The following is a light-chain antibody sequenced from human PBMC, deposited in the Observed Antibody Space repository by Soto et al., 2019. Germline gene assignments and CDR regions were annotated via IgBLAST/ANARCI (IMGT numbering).Light chain of an antibody. V-gene: IGLV2-14*01. CDR1: SSDVGGYNY. J-gene: IGLJ2*01. CDR2: EVS. CDR3: CSYAGRSTWDVV. Sequence: QSALTQPASVSGSPGQSITISCTGTSSDVGGYNYVSWYQQHPGKAPKIIIYEVSYRPSGVSNHFSGSKSGNTASLTISGLQAEDEADYYCCSYAGRSTWDVVFGGGTKLTVL.